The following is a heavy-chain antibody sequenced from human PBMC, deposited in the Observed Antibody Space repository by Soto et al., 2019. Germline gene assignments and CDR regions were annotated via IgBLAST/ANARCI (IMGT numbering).Heavy chain of an antibody. D-gene: IGHD2-8*01. V-gene: IGHV4-31*03. J-gene: IGHJ6*01. CDR2: IYYSGST. CDR1: GGSISSGGYY. Sequence: PSETLSLTCTVFGGSISSGGYYWNWIRQHPGKGLEWIGYIYYSGSTHYNPSLKSRVTISVDTSKNQFSLKLSSVTAADTAVYYCARLDRRTILDVWGQGTTVTVPS. CDR3: ARLDRRTILDV.